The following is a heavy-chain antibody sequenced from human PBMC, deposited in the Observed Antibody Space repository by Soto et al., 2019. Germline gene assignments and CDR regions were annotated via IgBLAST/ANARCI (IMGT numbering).Heavy chain of an antibody. CDR2: INPSGGST. V-gene: IGHV1-46*01. Sequence: ASVKVSCKASGCTFTSYYMHWVRQAPGQGLEWMGIINPSGGSTSYAQKFQGRVTMTRDTSTSTVYMELSSLRSEDTAVYYCARACSGGSCYPTYGMDVWGKGTTVTVSS. CDR3: ARACSGGSCYPTYGMDV. D-gene: IGHD2-15*01. J-gene: IGHJ6*04. CDR1: GCTFTSYY.